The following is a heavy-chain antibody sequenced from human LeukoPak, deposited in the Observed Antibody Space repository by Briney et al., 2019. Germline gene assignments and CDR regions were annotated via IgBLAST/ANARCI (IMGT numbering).Heavy chain of an antibody. CDR1: GYTFTDYY. V-gene: IGHV1-2*02. J-gene: IGHJ4*02. Sequence: GASVKVSCKASGYTFTDYYMHWVRQAPGQGLEWMGWINPNSGGTNYAQKFRGRVTMTNDTSISTAYMELSRLTSDDTAVYYCTRGGWLVKWGQGTLVTVSS. CDR3: TRGGWLVK. D-gene: IGHD6-19*01. CDR2: INPNSGGT.